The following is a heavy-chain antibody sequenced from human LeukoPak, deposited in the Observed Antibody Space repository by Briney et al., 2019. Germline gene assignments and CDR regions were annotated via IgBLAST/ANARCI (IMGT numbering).Heavy chain of an antibody. V-gene: IGHV1-69*05. CDR2: IIPIFGTA. CDR3: ARGYCSSTSCYDLGEYDY. J-gene: IGHJ4*02. D-gene: IGHD2-2*01. Sequence: SVKVSCKASGGTFSSYAISWVRLAPGQGLEWMGGIIPIFGTANYAQKFQGRVTITTDESTSTAYMELSSLRSEDTAVYYCARGYCSSTSCYDLGEYDYWGQGTLVTVSS. CDR1: GGTFSSYA.